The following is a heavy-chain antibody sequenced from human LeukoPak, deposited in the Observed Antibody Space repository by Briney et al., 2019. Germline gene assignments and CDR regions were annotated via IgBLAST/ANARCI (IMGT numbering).Heavy chain of an antibody. CDR2: IYYSGST. CDR1: GGSISSGGYY. V-gene: IGHV4-31*03. CDR3: ARERGHYYDSSGPVD. Sequence: SETLSLTCTVSGGSISSGGYYWSWIRQHPGKGLEWIGYIYYSGSTYCNPSLKSRVTISVDTSKNQFSLQLSFVTAADTAVYYCARERGHYYDSSGPVDWGQGTLVTVSS. J-gene: IGHJ4*02. D-gene: IGHD3-22*01.